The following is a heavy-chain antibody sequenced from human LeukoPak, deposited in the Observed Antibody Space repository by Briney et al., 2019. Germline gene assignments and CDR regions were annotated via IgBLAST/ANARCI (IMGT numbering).Heavy chain of an antibody. CDR3: ARDYGGWYYFDY. V-gene: IGHV1-69*06. CDR1: GGTFSNYA. J-gene: IGHJ4*02. Sequence: SVKVSCKASGGTFSNYAIGWVRQAPGQGLEWMRGVIPIFSTANYAQKFQGRVTITADRSTSTAYMELSSLRSEDTAVYYCARDYGGWYYFDYWGQGTLVTVSS. CDR2: VIPIFSTA. D-gene: IGHD6-19*01.